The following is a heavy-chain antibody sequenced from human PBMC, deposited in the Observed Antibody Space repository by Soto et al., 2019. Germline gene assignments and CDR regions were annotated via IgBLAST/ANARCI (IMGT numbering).Heavy chain of an antibody. CDR3: ARAPRSVGETTSENSFDY. Sequence: GASVKVSCNASGGTFSNFVISWVRQAPGQGLEWMGGNIPIFGTANYAQKFQGRVTIIADESTGTTYMELTSLRPEDTAVYYCARAPRSVGETTSENSFDYWGPGTLVTVYS. V-gene: IGHV1-69*13. D-gene: IGHD3-3*01. CDR2: NIPIFGTA. J-gene: IGHJ4*02. CDR1: GGTFSNFV.